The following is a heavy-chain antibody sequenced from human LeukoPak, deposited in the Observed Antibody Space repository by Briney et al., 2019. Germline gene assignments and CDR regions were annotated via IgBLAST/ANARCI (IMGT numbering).Heavy chain of an antibody. D-gene: IGHD2-15*01. CDR2: INPNSGAT. Sequence: ASVKVSCKASGYTFTGYYIHWVRQAPGQGLEWVGWINPNSGATNYAQEFQGRVTMTRDTSISTAYMELSRLRSDDTAVYYCARDGRRFIESWGQGTLVTVSS. V-gene: IGHV1-2*02. CDR3: ARDGRRFIES. CDR1: GYTFTGYY. J-gene: IGHJ4*02.